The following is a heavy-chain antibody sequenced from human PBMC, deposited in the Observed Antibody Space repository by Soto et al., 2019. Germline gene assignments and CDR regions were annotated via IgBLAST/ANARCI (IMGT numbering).Heavy chain of an antibody. Sequence: ASVKVSCKASGYTFTSYYMHWVRQAPGQGLEWMGIINPSGGSTSYAQKFQGRVTMTRDTSTSTVYLGLSSLRSEDTAVYYCARGTDYYDSSGYYYYGMDVWGQGTTVTVSS. CDR3: ARGTDYYDSSGYYYYGMDV. D-gene: IGHD3-22*01. J-gene: IGHJ6*02. V-gene: IGHV1-46*01. CDR2: INPSGGST. CDR1: GYTFTSYY.